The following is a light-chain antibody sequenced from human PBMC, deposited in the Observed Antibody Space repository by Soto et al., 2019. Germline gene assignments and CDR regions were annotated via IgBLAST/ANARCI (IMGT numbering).Light chain of an antibody. CDR2: GAS. V-gene: IGKV3-20*01. CDR1: QSVSSSY. Sequence: EMVLTQSPGTLSLSPGERATLSGRASQSVSSSYLAWYQQKPGQAPRLLIYGASSRSTCIPDGFSGSGSGTDFTLTIRRLEPEEFAVYYCQQYGSSPFGQGTKLEIK. CDR3: QQYGSSP. J-gene: IGKJ2*01.